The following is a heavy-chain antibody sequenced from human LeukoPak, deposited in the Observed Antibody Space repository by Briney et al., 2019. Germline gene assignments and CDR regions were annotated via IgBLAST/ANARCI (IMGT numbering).Heavy chain of an antibody. CDR2: VDWDDGK. CDR1: GFSLSTSGMC. J-gene: IGHJ6*02. Sequence: ESGPTLVNPTQTLTLTCTFSGFSLSTSGMCVNWIRQPPGKALEWLARVDWDDGKYYSTSLKTRLTISKGTSKNQVVLTMTNMDPVDTATYYCARMSTNDMRMDVWGQGTTVTVSS. V-gene: IGHV2-70*11. CDR3: ARMSTNDMRMDV. D-gene: IGHD1-1*01.